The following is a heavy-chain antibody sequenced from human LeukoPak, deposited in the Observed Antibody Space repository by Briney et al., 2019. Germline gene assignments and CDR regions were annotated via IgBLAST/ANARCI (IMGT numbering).Heavy chain of an antibody. J-gene: IGHJ4*02. CDR2: ISYDGSNK. V-gene: IGHV3-30*04. Sequence: GRSLRLSCAASGFTFSNYAMHWVRQAPGKGLEWVAVISYDGSNKYYADSVKGRFTISRDNSKNTLYLQMNSLRAEDTAVYYCARELVAAAGSAPHFAPPGILDFDYWGQGTLVTVSS. CDR3: ARELVAAAGSAPHFAPPGILDFDY. D-gene: IGHD6-13*01. CDR1: GFTFSNYA.